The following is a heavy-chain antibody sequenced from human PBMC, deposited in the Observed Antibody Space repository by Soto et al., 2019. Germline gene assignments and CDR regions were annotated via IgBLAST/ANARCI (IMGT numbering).Heavy chain of an antibody. CDR2: IYPGDSDT. J-gene: IGHJ5*02. D-gene: IGHD6-6*01. CDR1: GYSFTSDW. V-gene: IGHV5-51*01. Sequence: GESLKISWKGSGYSFTSDWAGWVRQMPGKGLEWMGIIYPGDSDTRYSPSFQGQVTISADKSISTAYLQWSSLKASDTAMYYCARTIAAPYNWFDPWGQGTLVTVSS. CDR3: ARTIAAPYNWFDP.